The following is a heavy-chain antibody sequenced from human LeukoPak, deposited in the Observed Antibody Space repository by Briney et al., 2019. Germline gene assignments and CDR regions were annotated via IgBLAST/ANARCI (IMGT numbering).Heavy chain of an antibody. Sequence: SETLSLTCTVSGGSISSYYWSWIRQPPGKGLEWIGYIYYSGSTNYNPSLKSRVTISVDTSKNQFSLKLSSVTAADTAVYYCARGYSSSWYYYMDVWGKGTTVTVSS. CDR3: ARGYSSSWYYYMDV. CDR2: IYYSGST. V-gene: IGHV4-59*08. D-gene: IGHD6-13*01. J-gene: IGHJ6*03. CDR1: GGSISSYY.